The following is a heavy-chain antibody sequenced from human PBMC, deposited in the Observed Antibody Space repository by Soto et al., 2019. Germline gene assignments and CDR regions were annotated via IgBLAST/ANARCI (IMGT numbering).Heavy chain of an antibody. CDR2: MSYDGSDK. Sequence: QVQLVESGGGVVQPGRSLRLSCAASGFSFRSYAMHWVRQAPGKGLEWVAVMSYDGSDKDYADSVKGRFTISRDNSKNTLYLPMSSLISEDTAVYYCARARLDTPALEYWGQGTLVTVSS. CDR3: ARARLDTPALEY. D-gene: IGHD2-2*01. CDR1: GFSFRSYA. J-gene: IGHJ4*02. V-gene: IGHV3-30-3*01.